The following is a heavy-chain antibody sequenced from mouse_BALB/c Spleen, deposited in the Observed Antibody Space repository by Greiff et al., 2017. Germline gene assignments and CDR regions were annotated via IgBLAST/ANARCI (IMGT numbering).Heavy chain of an antibody. V-gene: IGHV5-6-4*01. CDR3: TRDEGDGDY. Sequence: EVKVVESGGGLVKPGGSLKLSCAASGFTFSSYTMSWVRQTPEKRLEWVATISSGGSYTYYPDSVKGRFTISRDNAKNTLYLQMSSLKSEDTAMYYCTRDEGDGDYWGQGTTLTVSS. D-gene: IGHD3-3*01. CDR2: ISSGGSYT. J-gene: IGHJ2*01. CDR1: GFTFSSYT.